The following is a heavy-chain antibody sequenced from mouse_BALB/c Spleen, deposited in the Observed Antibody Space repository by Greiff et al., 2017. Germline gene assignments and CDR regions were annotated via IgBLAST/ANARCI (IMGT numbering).Heavy chain of an antibody. CDR1: GYSITSDYA. CDR3: ARHPPYYAMDY. Sequence: EVQLQESGPGLVKPSQSLSLTCTVTGYSITSDYAWNWIRQFPGNKLEWMGYISYSGSTSYNPSLKSRISITRDTSKNQFFLQLNSVTTEDTATYYCARHPPYYAMDYWGQGTSVTVSS. V-gene: IGHV3-2*02. CDR2: ISYSGST. J-gene: IGHJ4*01.